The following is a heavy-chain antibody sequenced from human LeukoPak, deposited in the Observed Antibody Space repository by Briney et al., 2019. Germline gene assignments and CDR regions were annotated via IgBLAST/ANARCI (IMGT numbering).Heavy chain of an antibody. J-gene: IGHJ6*04. CDR1: GYTFTGYY. CDR2: INPNSGGT. CDR3: ARDKGGLWFGEFSGIDV. D-gene: IGHD3-10*01. Sequence: ASVKVSCKASGYTFTGYYMYWVRQAPGQGLEWMGWINPNSGGTNYAQKFQGRVTMTRDTSISTAYMELSRLRSDDTAVYYCARDKGGLWFGEFSGIDVWGKGTTVTVSS. V-gene: IGHV1-2*02.